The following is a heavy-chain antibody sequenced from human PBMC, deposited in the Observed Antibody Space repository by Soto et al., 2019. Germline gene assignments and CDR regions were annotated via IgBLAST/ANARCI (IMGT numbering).Heavy chain of an antibody. V-gene: IGHV3-33*01. Sequence: QVQLVESGGGVVQPGRSLRLSCAATGFTFSNYGMHWVRQAPGKGLEWVAVIWYDGSNKYYADSVKGRFTISRDNSKMTLYLQMDSLRAEDTAVYYCARAAAGNSPFDYWGQGTLVTVSS. D-gene: IGHD6-13*01. CDR2: IWYDGSNK. CDR1: GFTFSNYG. J-gene: IGHJ4*02. CDR3: ARAAAGNSPFDY.